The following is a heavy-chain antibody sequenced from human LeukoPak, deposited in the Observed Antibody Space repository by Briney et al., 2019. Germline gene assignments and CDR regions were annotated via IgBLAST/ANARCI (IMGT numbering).Heavy chain of an antibody. J-gene: IGHJ4*02. V-gene: IGHV3-21*01. Sequence: GGSLRLSCAASGFTFSSYSMNWVRQAPGKGLEWVSSISSSSSYIYYADSVKGRFTISRDNAKNSLYLQMNSLRAEDTAVYHCARDLDDYVWGSYREIQFDYWGQGTLVTVSS. CDR1: GFTFSSYS. CDR3: ARDLDDYVWGSYREIQFDY. CDR2: ISSSSSYI. D-gene: IGHD3-16*02.